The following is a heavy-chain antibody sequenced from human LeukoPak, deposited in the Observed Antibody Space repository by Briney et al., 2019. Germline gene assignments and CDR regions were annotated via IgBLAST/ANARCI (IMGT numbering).Heavy chain of an antibody. CDR3: ARDAEYSYGSGGRNYYYYGMDV. D-gene: IGHD5-18*01. CDR1: GFTFSRFG. J-gene: IGHJ6*02. V-gene: IGHV3-48*01. Sequence: PGRSLRLSCAASGFTFSRFGMNWVRQAPGKGLEWVSYISSTSSSSTIYYADSVKGRFTISRDNAKNSLYLQMNSLRAEDTAVYYCARDAEYSYGSGGRNYYYYGMDVWGQGTTVTVSS. CDR2: ISSTSSSSTI.